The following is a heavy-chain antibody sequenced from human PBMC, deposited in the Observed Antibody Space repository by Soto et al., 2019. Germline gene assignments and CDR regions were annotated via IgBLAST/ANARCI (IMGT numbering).Heavy chain of an antibody. J-gene: IGHJ6*03. Sequence: EVQLVESGGGLVQPGGSLRLSCAASEFTVSSSYMNWVRQAPEKGLEWVSAIYSGGSTYYADSVKGRFIVSRDNSKNTQYLQMNSLRAEDTAVYYCARDLEITTVTNGYYYYYMDVWGKGTTVTVSS. V-gene: IGHV3-66*01. CDR3: ARDLEITTVTNGYYYYYMDV. CDR1: EFTVSSSY. CDR2: IYSGGST. D-gene: IGHD4-17*01.